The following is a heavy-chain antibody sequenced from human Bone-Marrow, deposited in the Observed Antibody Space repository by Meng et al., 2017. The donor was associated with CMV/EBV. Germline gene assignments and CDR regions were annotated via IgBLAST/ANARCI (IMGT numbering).Heavy chain of an antibody. CDR3: AKDSHSGSYYGTFDY. V-gene: IGHV3-23*03. J-gene: IGHJ4*02. Sequence: SGVTFSSYAMSWVRQAPGKGLEWVSVIYSGGSSTYYADSVKGRFTISRDNSKNTLYLQMNSLRAEDTAVYYCAKDSHSGSYYGTFDYWGQGTLVTVSS. D-gene: IGHD1-26*01. CDR1: GVTFSSYA. CDR2: IYSGGSST.